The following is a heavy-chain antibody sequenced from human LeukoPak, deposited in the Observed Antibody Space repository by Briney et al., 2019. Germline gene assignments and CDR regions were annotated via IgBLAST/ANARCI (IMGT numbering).Heavy chain of an antibody. V-gene: IGHV3-30*04. CDR3: AKDEGMATPFYFDY. J-gene: IGHJ4*02. CDR2: ISYDGSNK. D-gene: IGHD5-24*01. Sequence: EGSLRLSCAASGFTFSSYAMHWVRQAPGKGLEWVAVISYDGSNKYYADSVKGRFTISRDNSKNTLYLQMNSLRAEDTAVYYCAKDEGMATPFYFDYWGQGTLVTVSS. CDR1: GFTFSSYA.